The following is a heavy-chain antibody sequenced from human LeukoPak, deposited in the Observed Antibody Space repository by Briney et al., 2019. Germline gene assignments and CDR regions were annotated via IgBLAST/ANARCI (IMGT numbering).Heavy chain of an antibody. Sequence: PSETLSLTCAVYGGSFSGYYWSWIRQPPGKGLEWIGEINHSGSTNYNPSLKSRVTISVDTSKNQFSLKLSSVTTADTAVYYCARIPLFGTMIAHYFDYWGQGTLVTVSS. J-gene: IGHJ4*02. V-gene: IGHV4-34*01. CDR3: ARIPLFGTMIAHYFDY. CDR2: INHSGST. D-gene: IGHD3-22*01. CDR1: GGSFSGYY.